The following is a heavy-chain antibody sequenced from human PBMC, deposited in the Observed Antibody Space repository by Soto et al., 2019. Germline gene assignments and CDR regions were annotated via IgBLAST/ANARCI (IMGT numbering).Heavy chain of an antibody. V-gene: IGHV3-21*01. D-gene: IGHD1-20*01. Sequence: GGSLRLSCAASGFTFSSYSMNWFRQAPGKGLEWVSSISSSSSYIYYADSVKGRFTISRDNAKNSLYLQMNSLRAEDTAVYYCARDVRDVSQPYNAVVYYYYYMDVWGKGTTVTVSS. CDR3: ARDVRDVSQPYNAVVYYYYYMDV. J-gene: IGHJ6*03. CDR1: GFTFSSYS. CDR2: ISSSSSYI.